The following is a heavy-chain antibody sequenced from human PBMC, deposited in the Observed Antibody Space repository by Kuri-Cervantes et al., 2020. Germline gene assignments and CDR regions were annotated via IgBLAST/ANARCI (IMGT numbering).Heavy chain of an antibody. D-gene: IGHD3-22*01. CDR1: GFTFSSYG. J-gene: IGHJ1*01. V-gene: IGHV3-33*01. CDR3: ARDRDPIVVVIGHFQH. Sequence: GESLKISCAASGFTFSSYGMHWVRQAPGKGLEWVAVIWYDGSNKYYADSVKGRFTISRDNSKNTLYLQMNSLRAEDTAVYYCARDRDPIVVVIGHFQHWGQGTLVTVSS. CDR2: IWYDGSNK.